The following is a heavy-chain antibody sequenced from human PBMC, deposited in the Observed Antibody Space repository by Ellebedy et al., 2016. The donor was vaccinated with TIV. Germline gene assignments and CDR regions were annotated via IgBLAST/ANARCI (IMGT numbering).Heavy chain of an antibody. Sequence: GESLKISCAASGFTFSNYAMSWVRQAPGKGLEWVSTISNSGGGTYYADSVKGRFTISRDNSKNTLYLEMNSLTAEDTAVYYCARAGSYAVHYWGQGTLVTVSS. V-gene: IGHV3-23*01. CDR2: ISNSGGGT. J-gene: IGHJ4*02. CDR3: ARAGSYAVHY. D-gene: IGHD1-26*01. CDR1: GFTFSNYA.